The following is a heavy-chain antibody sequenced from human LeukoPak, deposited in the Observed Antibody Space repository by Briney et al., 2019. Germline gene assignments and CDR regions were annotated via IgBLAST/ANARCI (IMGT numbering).Heavy chain of an antibody. V-gene: IGHV3-11*01. CDR2: ISNSGSTI. Sequence: PGGSLRLSCVASGFSFSDYYMSWIRQAPGKGLEWVSYISNSGSTIYHADSVKGRFTISRDNAKKSLYLQMNSLRDEDTAMYYCAREFGAVRDRDVFGIWGLGTMVTVSS. D-gene: IGHD3-16*01. J-gene: IGHJ3*02. CDR1: GFSFSDYY. CDR3: AREFGAVRDRDVFGI.